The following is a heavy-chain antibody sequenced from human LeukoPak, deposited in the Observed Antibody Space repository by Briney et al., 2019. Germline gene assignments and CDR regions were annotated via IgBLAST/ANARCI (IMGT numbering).Heavy chain of an antibody. CDR3: ARYTMVRGLLDY. Sequence: GGSLRLSCAASGFTFSSYEMNWVRQAPGKGLEWVSYISSSGSTIYYADSVKGRFTISRDNAKNSLYLQMNSLRAEDTAVYYCARYTMVRGLLDYWGQGTLVTVSS. J-gene: IGHJ4*02. V-gene: IGHV3-48*03. CDR1: GFTFSSYE. D-gene: IGHD3-10*01. CDR2: ISSSGSTI.